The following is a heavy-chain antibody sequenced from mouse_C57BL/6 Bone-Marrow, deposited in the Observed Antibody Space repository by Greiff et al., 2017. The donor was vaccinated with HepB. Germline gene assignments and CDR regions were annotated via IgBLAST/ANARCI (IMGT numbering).Heavy chain of an antibody. V-gene: IGHV1-59*01. Sequence: QVQLQQPGAELVRPGTSVKLSCKASGYTFTSYWMHWVKQRPGQGLEWIGVIDPSDSYTNYNQKFKGKATLTVETSSSTAYMQLSSLTSEDSAVYYCARSPIYYDYSSFAYWGQGTLVTVSA. J-gene: IGHJ3*01. D-gene: IGHD2-4*01. CDR3: ARSPIYYDYSSFAY. CDR1: GYTFTSYW. CDR2: IDPSDSYT.